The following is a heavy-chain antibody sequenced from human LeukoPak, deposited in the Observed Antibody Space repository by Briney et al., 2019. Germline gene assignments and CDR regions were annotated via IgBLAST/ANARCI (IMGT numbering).Heavy chain of an antibody. Sequence: GGSLRLSCAASGFTFSSYEMNWVRQAPGRGLEWVSYISGSGVTMYYAVSVKGRFTISRDDAKNSLYLQMNSLRAEDAAVYYCAREDIRLDYFDYWGQGTLVTVSS. CDR2: ISGSGVTM. CDR3: AREDIRLDYFDY. J-gene: IGHJ4*02. D-gene: IGHD6-19*01. CDR1: GFTFSSYE. V-gene: IGHV3-48*03.